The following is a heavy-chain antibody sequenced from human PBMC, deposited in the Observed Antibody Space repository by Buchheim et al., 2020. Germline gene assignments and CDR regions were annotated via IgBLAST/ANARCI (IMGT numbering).Heavy chain of an antibody. V-gene: IGHV3-11*01. D-gene: IGHD2-15*01. CDR1: GFTFSDYY. Sequence: QVQLVESGGGLVKPGGSLRLSCAASGFTFSDYYMSWIRQAPGKGLEWVSYISSSGSTIYYADSVKGRLTISRDNAKKSLYLQMNSLRAEDTAVYYCARVYCSGGSCYRRVVGWFDPWGQGTL. CDR3: ARVYCSGGSCYRRVVGWFDP. J-gene: IGHJ5*02. CDR2: ISSSGSTI.